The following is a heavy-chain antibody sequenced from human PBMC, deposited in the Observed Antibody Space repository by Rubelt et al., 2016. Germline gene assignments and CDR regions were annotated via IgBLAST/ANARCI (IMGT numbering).Heavy chain of an antibody. D-gene: IGHD6-6*01. CDR3: ARDRIRIAARQGWYFDL. CDR2: TSGYNGNS. CDR1: GYSFTDYG. J-gene: IGHJ2*01. Sequence: GASVTVSCKASGYSFTDYGITWVRQAPGQGLEWMGWTSGYNGNSNYAQKLQGRVTMTTDTSTSTAYMELRSLRSDDTAVYYCARDRIRIAARQGWYFDLWGRGTLVTVSS. V-gene: IGHV1-18*01.